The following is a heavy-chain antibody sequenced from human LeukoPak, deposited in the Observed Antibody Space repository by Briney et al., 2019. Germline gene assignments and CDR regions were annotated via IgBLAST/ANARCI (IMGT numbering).Heavy chain of an antibody. CDR3: ASLSMVRGASSGNYYYYYGMDV. CDR1: GGSFSGYY. CDR2: INHSGST. Sequence: PSETLSLTCAVYGGSFSGYYWSWIRQPAGKGLEWIGEINHSGSTNYNPSLKSRVTISVDTSKNQFSLKLSSVTAADTAVYYCASLSMVRGASSGNYYYYYGMDVWGQGTTVTVSS. D-gene: IGHD3-10*01. J-gene: IGHJ6*02. V-gene: IGHV4-34*01.